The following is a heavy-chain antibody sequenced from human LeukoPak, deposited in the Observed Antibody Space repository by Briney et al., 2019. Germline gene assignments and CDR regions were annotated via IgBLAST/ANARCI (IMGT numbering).Heavy chain of an antibody. Sequence: SETLSLTCTVSGGSISSYYWSWIRQPPGKGLEWIGYIYYSGSTNYNPSLKSRVTISLDKSKNQVSLKLNSVTAADTAVYYCARALGAFDIWGQGTMVTVSS. J-gene: IGHJ3*02. CDR1: GGSISSYY. CDR2: IYYSGST. CDR3: ARALGAFDI. V-gene: IGHV4-59*12.